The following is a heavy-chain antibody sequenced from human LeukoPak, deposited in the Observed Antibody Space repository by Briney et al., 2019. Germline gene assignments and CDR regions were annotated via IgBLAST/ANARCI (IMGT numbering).Heavy chain of an antibody. Sequence: GGSLRLSCAASGFTFSSYWMSWVRQAPGKGLEWVANIKQVGSEKYYVDSVKGRFTISRDNAKNSLYLQMNSLRAEDTAVYYCARDDCSSISCYHNWFDPWGQGTLVTVSS. J-gene: IGHJ5*02. CDR3: ARDDCSSISCYHNWFDP. D-gene: IGHD2-2*01. CDR2: IKQVGSEK. V-gene: IGHV3-7*01. CDR1: GFTFSSYW.